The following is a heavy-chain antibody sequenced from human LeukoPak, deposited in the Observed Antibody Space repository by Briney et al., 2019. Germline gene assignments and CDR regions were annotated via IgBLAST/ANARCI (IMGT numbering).Heavy chain of an antibody. J-gene: IGHJ3*01. CDR1: GFSFRRYA. V-gene: IGHV3-23*01. D-gene: IGHD5-24*01. Sequence: GGSLRLSSAASGFSFRRYAMNWVRQAPGRGLEWVAVISGPGPSTVYADSVKGRFTISRDNSKNTLFLQLDSLRVEDTAIYYCAKEEMPHAFDLWGQGTMVTVSS. CDR2: ISGPGPST. CDR3: AKEEMPHAFDL.